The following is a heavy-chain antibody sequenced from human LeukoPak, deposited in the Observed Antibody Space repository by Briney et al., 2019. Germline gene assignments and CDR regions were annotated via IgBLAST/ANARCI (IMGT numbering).Heavy chain of an antibody. D-gene: IGHD3-3*01. CDR1: GGSFSGYC. CDR2: INHSGST. V-gene: IGHV4-34*01. Sequence: PSETLSLTCAVYGGSFSGYCWSWIRQPPGKGLEWIGEINHSGSTNYNPSLKSRVTISVDTSKNQFSLKLSSVTAADTAVYYCARGRGYDFWSGYPYYYYYMDVWGKGTTVTVSS. J-gene: IGHJ6*03. CDR3: ARGRGYDFWSGYPYYYYYMDV.